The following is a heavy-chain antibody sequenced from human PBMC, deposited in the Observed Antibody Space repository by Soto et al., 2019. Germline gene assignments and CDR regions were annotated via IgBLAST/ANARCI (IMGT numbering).Heavy chain of an antibody. J-gene: IGHJ4*02. CDR2: LYYSGSI. V-gene: IGHV4-39*01. Sequence: SETLSLTCTISGASISSSIYYWGWIRQPPGKGLEWIGSLYYSGSIYYNPSLKSRATISVHTSKTQFSLKVTSVTAADTAVYFCVSYYGSEETFDFWGRGTLVTVSS. CDR1: GASISSSIYY. CDR3: VSYYGSEETFDF. D-gene: IGHD3-3*01.